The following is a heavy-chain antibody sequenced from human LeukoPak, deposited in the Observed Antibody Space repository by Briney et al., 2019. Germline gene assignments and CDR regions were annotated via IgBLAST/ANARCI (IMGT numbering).Heavy chain of an antibody. J-gene: IGHJ4*02. CDR1: GYTFTSYY. V-gene: IGHV1-46*01. Sequence: ASVKVSCKASGYTFTSYYMHWVRQAPGQGLEWMGLINPTGGSTGYAQKFQGRVTMTRDMSTSTDYMELSSLRSEDTAIYYCVRGSFYDTREKDYWGQGTLVTVSS. D-gene: IGHD2/OR15-2a*01. CDR2: INPTGGST. CDR3: VRGSFYDTREKDY.